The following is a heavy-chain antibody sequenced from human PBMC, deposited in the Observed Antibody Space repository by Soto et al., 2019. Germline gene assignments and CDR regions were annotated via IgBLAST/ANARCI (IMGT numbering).Heavy chain of an antibody. J-gene: IGHJ4*02. CDR3: ARTLYGDNVDY. V-gene: IGHV1-8*01. CDR2: MNPNRGNT. Sequence: QVQLVQSGAEVKKPGASVKVSCKASGYTFTSYDINWVRQATGQGLEWMGWMNPNRGNTGYAQKFQGRVTXTXXTSKSTAYMELSSLRSEDTAVYYCARTLYGDNVDYWGQGTLVTVSS. D-gene: IGHD4-17*01. CDR1: GYTFTSYD.